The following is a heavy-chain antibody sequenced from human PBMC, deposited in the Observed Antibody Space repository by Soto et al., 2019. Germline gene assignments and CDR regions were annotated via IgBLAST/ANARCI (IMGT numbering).Heavy chain of an antibody. J-gene: IGHJ4*02. V-gene: IGHV4-4*07. CDR2: FSLSGTT. Sequence: SETLSLTGSVSGASIAGSSYWSWIRQPAGKGLEWIGRFSLSGTTNYSPSLRSRVTMSADVSKNQFSLRLTSVTAADTALYYCARGMAPPGAPAWYYFDSWGQGTLVTVSS. CDR1: GASIAGSSY. D-gene: IGHD2-8*02. CDR3: ARGMAPPGAPAWYYFDS.